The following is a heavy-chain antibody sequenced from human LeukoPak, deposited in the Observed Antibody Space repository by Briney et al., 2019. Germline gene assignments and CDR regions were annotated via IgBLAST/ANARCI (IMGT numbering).Heavy chain of an antibody. V-gene: IGHV3-49*04. D-gene: IGHD1-26*01. CDR2: IRSKAYGGTT. Sequence: SGRSLRLSCTASGFTFGDYAMSWVRQAPGKGLEWVGFIRSKAYGGTTEYAASVKGRFTISRDDSKSIAYLQMNSLRAEDTAVYYCARGKWELPPSYDYWGQGTLVTVSS. CDR3: ARGKWELPPSYDY. J-gene: IGHJ4*02. CDR1: GFTFGDYA.